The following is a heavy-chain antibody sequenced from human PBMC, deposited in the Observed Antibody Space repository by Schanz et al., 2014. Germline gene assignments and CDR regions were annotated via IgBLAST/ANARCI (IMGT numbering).Heavy chain of an antibody. CDR2: ISYDGSNK. CDR3: AKEGTVVSGSPRDY. V-gene: IGHV3-30*04. D-gene: IGHD3-10*01. Sequence: QVQLVESGGGVVQPGRSLRLSCAASGFTFSSYAMHWVRQAPGKGLEWVAVISYDGSNKYYADSVKGRFTISRDNSKNTLYLQMNSLIVEDTAVYYCAKEGTVVSGSPRDYWGRGTLVTVSS. CDR1: GFTFSSYA. J-gene: IGHJ4*02.